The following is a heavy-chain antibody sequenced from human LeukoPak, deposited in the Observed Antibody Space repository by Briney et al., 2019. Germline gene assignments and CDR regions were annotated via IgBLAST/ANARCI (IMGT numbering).Heavy chain of an antibody. D-gene: IGHD3-22*01. J-gene: IGHJ1*01. CDR2: ISAYNGNT. CDR3: ADGGSDYDSSGYYFDAYFQH. Sequence: GASVKVSCKASGYTFTSYGISWVRQAPGQGLEWMGWISAYNGNTNYAQKLQGRVTMTTDTSTNTAYMELRSLRSDDTAVYYCADGGSDYDSSGYYFDAYFQHWGQGTLVTVSS. V-gene: IGHV1-18*01. CDR1: GYTFTSYG.